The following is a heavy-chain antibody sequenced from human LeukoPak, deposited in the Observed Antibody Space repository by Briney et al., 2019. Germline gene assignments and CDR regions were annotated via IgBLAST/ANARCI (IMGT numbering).Heavy chain of an antibody. V-gene: IGHV4-59*08. CDR1: GGSISGYY. Sequence: SETLSLTCTVSGGSISGYYWSWVRQPPGKGLEWIGYIYYSGTTNYNPSLKSRVIISVDTSKNQFSLKLSSVTAADTAVYYCARLKGYSSGWYPSYYFDYWGQGTLVTVSS. CDR3: ARLKGYSSGWYPSYYFDY. D-gene: IGHD6-19*01. CDR2: IYYSGTT. J-gene: IGHJ4*02.